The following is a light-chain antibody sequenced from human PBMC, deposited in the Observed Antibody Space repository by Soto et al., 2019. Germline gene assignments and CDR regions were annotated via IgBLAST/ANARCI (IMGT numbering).Light chain of an antibody. V-gene: IGLV2-14*01. CDR2: DVN. CDR3: TSYASGSCHVV. CDR1: SSDIGGYDY. J-gene: IGLJ2*01. Sequence: QSALTQPASVSGSPGQSITLSCTGTSSDIGGYDYVSWYQRHPGKAPKLIIYDVNNRPLGVSNRFSGSKSGNTASLTISGLQAEDEADYYCTSYASGSCHVVFGGGTKVTVL.